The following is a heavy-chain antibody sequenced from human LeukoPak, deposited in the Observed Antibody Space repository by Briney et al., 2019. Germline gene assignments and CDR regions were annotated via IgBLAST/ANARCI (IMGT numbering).Heavy chain of an antibody. Sequence: ASVKVSCKASGGTFISYAFNWVRQAPGQGREWMGRIVPVAGIENLAQKFQGRVTITADKSSSTSYMELSSLRSDDTALYYCAACAGDCYTADYWGQGTLVTVSS. CDR2: IVPVAGIE. D-gene: IGHD2-21*01. CDR1: GGTFISYA. CDR3: AACAGDCYTADY. V-gene: IGHV1-69*04. J-gene: IGHJ4*02.